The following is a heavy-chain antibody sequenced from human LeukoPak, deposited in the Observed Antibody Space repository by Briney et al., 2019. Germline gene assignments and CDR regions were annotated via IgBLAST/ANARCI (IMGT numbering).Heavy chain of an antibody. CDR1: GLTFSSYA. Sequence: PGGSLRLSCAASGLTFSSYAMSWVRQAPGKGLEWVSAISGSGGSTYYADSVKGRFTFSRDNSKNTLYLQMNSLRDEDTAVYYCAKSPHDSGHSYLPVVDYWGQGVLVTVSS. D-gene: IGHD4-17*01. CDR3: AKSPHDSGHSYLPVVDY. CDR2: ISGSGGST. V-gene: IGHV3-23*01. J-gene: IGHJ4*02.